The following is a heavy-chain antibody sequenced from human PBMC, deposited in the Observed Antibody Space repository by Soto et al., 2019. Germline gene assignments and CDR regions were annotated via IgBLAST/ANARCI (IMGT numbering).Heavy chain of an antibody. CDR1: GDSISGGAYY. Sequence: QVQLQESGPGLVKPSQTLSLTCAVSGDSISGGAYYWSWIRQPPGKGLAWIGYIFYSGSTYYNPSLKSRVIISVDTSKNQFSLKLSSVTAADTAVYYCVRVSGVIDYWGQGTLVTVSS. CDR3: VRVSGVIDY. V-gene: IGHV4-30-4*01. J-gene: IGHJ4*02. D-gene: IGHD3-16*02. CDR2: IFYSGST.